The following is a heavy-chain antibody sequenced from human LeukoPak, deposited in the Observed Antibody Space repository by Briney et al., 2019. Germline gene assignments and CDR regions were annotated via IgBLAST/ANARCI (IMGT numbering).Heavy chain of an antibody. Sequence: PSETLSLTCAVSGGSISTNNWWSWVRQSPGRGLEWIGEIYHSGSTNYSPSLKSRVTISVDKSKNQFSLKLSSVTAADTAVYYCARDRYYYDSSGYAWGQGTLVTVSS. V-gene: IGHV4-4*02. CDR3: ARDRYYYDSSGYA. CDR2: IYHSGST. CDR1: GGSISTNNW. J-gene: IGHJ5*02. D-gene: IGHD3-22*01.